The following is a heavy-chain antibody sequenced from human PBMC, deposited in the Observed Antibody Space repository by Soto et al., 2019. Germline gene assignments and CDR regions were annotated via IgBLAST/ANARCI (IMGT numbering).Heavy chain of an antibody. CDR3: ARVGGGSGNYDY. CDR2: VNREGTST. D-gene: IGHD3-10*01. Sequence: ERSVKLSCVASGVTFNNFWMHWVRQVPGRGPEWVSRVNREGTSTTYADSVKGRFTIPRDNAKNMPFLQVSSLRVEDAAVYYCARVGGGSGNYDYWGRGTQVTVSS. CDR1: GVTFNNFW. V-gene: IGHV3-74*03. J-gene: IGHJ4*02.